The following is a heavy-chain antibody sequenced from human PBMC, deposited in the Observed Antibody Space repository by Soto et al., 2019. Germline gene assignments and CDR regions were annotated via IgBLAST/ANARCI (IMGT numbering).Heavy chain of an antibody. CDR3: ASGDSPGAFDI. J-gene: IGHJ3*02. CDR2: ISYDGSNK. V-gene: IGHV3-30*03. D-gene: IGHD3-22*01. Sequence: GSLRLSCAASGFTFSSYGMHWVRQAPGKGLEWVAVISYDGSNKYYADSVKGRFTISRDNSKNTLYLQMNSLRAEDTAVYYCASGDSPGAFDIWGQGXMVTV. CDR1: GFTFSSYG.